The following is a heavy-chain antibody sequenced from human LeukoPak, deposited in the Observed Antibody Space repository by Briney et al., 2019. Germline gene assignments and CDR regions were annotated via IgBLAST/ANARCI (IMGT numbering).Heavy chain of an antibody. V-gene: IGHV3-23*01. Sequence: GGSLRLSCAASGFTFSSYAMSWVRQAPGKGLEWVSAISGSGGSTYYADSVKGRFTISRDNSKNTRYLQMNSLRAEDTAVYYCATRGPMAGYFDYWGQGTLVTVSS. J-gene: IGHJ4*02. D-gene: IGHD5-24*01. CDR2: ISGSGGST. CDR3: ATRGPMAGYFDY. CDR1: GFTFSSYA.